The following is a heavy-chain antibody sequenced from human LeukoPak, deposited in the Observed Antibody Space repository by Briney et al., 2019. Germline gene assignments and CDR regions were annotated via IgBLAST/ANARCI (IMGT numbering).Heavy chain of an antibody. J-gene: IGHJ6*03. D-gene: IGHD2-2*01. CDR3: ARHTRNYYYYMDV. V-gene: IGHV4-31*03. Sequence: PSETLSLTCTVSGGSISSGGHSWSWIRQYPGKGLEWIGCIYFSGSTYYNPSLKSRLTISVDTSKNQFSLKLSSVTAADTAVYYCARHTRNYYYYMDVWGKGTTVTVSS. CDR1: GGSISSGGHS. CDR2: IYFSGST.